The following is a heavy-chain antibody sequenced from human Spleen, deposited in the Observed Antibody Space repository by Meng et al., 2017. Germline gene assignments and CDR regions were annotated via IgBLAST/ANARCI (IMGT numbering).Heavy chain of an antibody. J-gene: IGHJ4*02. V-gene: IGHV4-34*02. CDR1: GGSLSDYY. Sequence: QWGVDLLKRSGTLPLTWVVCGGSLSDYYWGWIRQPPGKGLEWIGEINHSGSTNYNPSLESRATISVDTSQNNLSLKLSSVTAADSAVYYCARGPTTMAHDFDYWGQGTLVTVSS. CDR3: ARGPTTMAHDFDY. D-gene: IGHD4-11*01. CDR2: INHSGST.